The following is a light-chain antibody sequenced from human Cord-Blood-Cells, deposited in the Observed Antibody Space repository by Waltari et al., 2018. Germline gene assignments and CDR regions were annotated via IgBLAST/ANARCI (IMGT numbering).Light chain of an antibody. CDR1: SSDVGGYNY. CDR3: SSYTSSNTLV. V-gene: IGLV2-14*03. Sequence: QSALTQPASVSGSPGQSITISCTGTSSDVGGYNYVSWYQQHPVKAPKLMIYDVSNRPSGVSNRFSGSKPGNTASLTISGLQAEDEADYYCSSYTSSNTLVFGGGTKLTVL. CDR2: DVS. J-gene: IGLJ3*02.